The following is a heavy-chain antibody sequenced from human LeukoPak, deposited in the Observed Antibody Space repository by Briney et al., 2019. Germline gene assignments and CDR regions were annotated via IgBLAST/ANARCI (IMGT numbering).Heavy chain of an antibody. CDR1: GFTFSSYE. CDR3: AELGITMIGGV. Sequence: GSLRLSCAASGFTFSSYEMNWARQAPGRGLEWVSYISSSGSTIYYADSVKGRFTISRDNAKNSLYLQMNSLRAEDTAVYYCAELGITMIGGVWGKGTTVTISS. J-gene: IGHJ6*04. D-gene: IGHD3-10*02. V-gene: IGHV3-48*03. CDR2: ISSSGSTI.